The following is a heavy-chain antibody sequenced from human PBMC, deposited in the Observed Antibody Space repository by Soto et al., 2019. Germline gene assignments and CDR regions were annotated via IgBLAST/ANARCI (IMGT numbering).Heavy chain of an antibody. CDR1: GGSVSSGSYY. D-gene: IGHD3-22*01. V-gene: IGHV4-61*01. J-gene: IGHJ6*02. CDR3: AGDYYDSNRLYYYGMDV. Sequence: PSETLSLTCTVSGGSVSSGSYYWSWIRQPPGKGLEWIGYIYYSGSTNYNPSLKSRVTISVDTSKNQFSLKLSSVTAADTAVYYCAGDYYDSNRLYYYGMDVWGQGTTVTVSS. CDR2: IYYSGST.